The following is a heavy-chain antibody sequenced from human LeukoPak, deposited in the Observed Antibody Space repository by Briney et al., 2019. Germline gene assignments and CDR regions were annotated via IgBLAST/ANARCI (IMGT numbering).Heavy chain of an antibody. CDR3: AREINDYGEG. D-gene: IGHD4-17*01. V-gene: IGHV1-69*05. CDR1: GGTFSSYA. J-gene: IGHJ4*02. CDR2: IIPIFGTA. Sequence: SVEVSCKASGGTFSSYAISWVRQAPGQGLEWMGRIIPIFGTANYAQKFQGRVTITTDESTSTAYMELSSLRSEDTAVYYCAREINDYGEGWGQGTLVTVSS.